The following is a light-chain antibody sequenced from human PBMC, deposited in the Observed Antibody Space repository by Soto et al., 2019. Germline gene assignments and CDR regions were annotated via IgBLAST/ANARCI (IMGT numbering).Light chain of an antibody. V-gene: IGLV2-14*01. CDR2: EVS. Sequence: QSALTQPASVSGSPGQSITISCTGTSSDVGGYNYVSWYQQHPGKAPKLIIYEVSNRPSGVSNRFSGSKSGNTASLTISGLQAEDEADYYCSSYTGSSNVDVFGTGTKVTV. J-gene: IGLJ1*01. CDR1: SSDVGGYNY. CDR3: SSYTGSSNVDV.